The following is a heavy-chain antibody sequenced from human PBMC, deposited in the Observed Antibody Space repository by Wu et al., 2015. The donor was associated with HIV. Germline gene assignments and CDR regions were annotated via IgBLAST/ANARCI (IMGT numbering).Heavy chain of an antibody. D-gene: IGHD6-13*01. CDR2: INPDSGGT. CDR3: ARYSLWQLTVITSYDYGMDV. J-gene: IGHJ6*02. V-gene: IGHV1-2*02. CDR1: GYTFSGYY. Sequence: QVQLVQSGAEVKKPGASVKVSCKASGYTFSGYYMHWVRQAPGQGLEWMGWINPDSGGTNYAQKFQGRVTMTRDTSISTAYMELSRLRSDDTAVYYCARYSLWQLTVITSYDYGMDVVGTNGDHGPPSP.